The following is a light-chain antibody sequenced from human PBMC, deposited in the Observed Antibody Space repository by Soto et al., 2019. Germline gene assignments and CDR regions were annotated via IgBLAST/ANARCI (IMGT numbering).Light chain of an antibody. CDR3: QQHDSSPPWT. J-gene: IGKJ1*01. CDR2: DPS. V-gene: IGKV3-20*01. Sequence: EIVLTQSPATLSLSPGERATLSCRARQGVSNNVLALSQHRPGPAPRLLIYDPSTRATGIPDRFSSSGSGTDFTLTISRLEPEDFAVYYCQQHDSSPPWTFGQGTKVDIK. CDR1: QGVSNNV.